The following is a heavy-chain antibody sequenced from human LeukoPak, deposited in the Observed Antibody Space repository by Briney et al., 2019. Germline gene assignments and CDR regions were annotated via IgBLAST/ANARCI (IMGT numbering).Heavy chain of an antibody. CDR1: GFTFDDYA. CDR3: AKDGSRGAYSSSSGFDY. Sequence: GESLRLSCAASGFTFDDYAMHWVRQAPGKGLEWVSLISWDGGSTYYADSVKGRFTISRGNSKNSLYLQMNSLRAEDTALYYCAKDGSRGAYSSSSGFDYWGQGTLVTVSS. D-gene: IGHD6-6*01. V-gene: IGHV3-43D*03. CDR2: ISWDGGST. J-gene: IGHJ4*02.